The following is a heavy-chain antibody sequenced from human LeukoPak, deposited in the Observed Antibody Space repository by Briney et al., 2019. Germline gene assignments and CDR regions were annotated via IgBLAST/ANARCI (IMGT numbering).Heavy chain of an antibody. J-gene: IGHJ4*02. D-gene: IGHD1-14*01. CDR3: ARGVEPLAANTLAY. Sequence: PGGSLRLSCAASGFTVITNDMTWVRQAPEKGLEWVSVLYSDGNTKYADSVQGRFTISRDNSKNTLYLEMNSLSPDGTAVYYCARGVEPLAANTLAYWGQGTLVTVSS. V-gene: IGHV3-53*01. CDR2: LYSDGNT. CDR1: GFTVITND.